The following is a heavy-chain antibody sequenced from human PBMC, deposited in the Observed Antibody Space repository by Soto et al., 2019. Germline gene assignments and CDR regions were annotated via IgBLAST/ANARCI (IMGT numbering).Heavy chain of an antibody. Sequence: PGGSLRLSCAASGFSFTNAWMNWIRQAPGKGLEWVGRIKSKTDGGTTDYAAPVKGRFTISRDDSKNTLYLQMNSLKTEDTAVYYCTRHSSGYYYDDAFDIWGQGTMVTVSS. J-gene: IGHJ3*02. D-gene: IGHD3-22*01. CDR3: TRHSSGYYYDDAFDI. CDR1: GFSFTNAW. V-gene: IGHV3-15*07. CDR2: IKSKTDGGTT.